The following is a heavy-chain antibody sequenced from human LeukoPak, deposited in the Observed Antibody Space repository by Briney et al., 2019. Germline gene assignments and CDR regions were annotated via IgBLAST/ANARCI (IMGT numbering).Heavy chain of an antibody. CDR1: GFTFSSYG. J-gene: IGHJ4*02. Sequence: GGSLRLSCAASGFTFSSYGMHRVRQAPGKGLEWVAVISYDGSNKYYADSVKGRFTISRVNSKNTLYLQMNSLRAEDTAVYYCAKDWGNLSIVVVPAAPHDYWGQGTLVTVSS. V-gene: IGHV3-30*18. D-gene: IGHD2-2*01. CDR3: AKDWGNLSIVVVPAAPHDY. CDR2: ISYDGSNK.